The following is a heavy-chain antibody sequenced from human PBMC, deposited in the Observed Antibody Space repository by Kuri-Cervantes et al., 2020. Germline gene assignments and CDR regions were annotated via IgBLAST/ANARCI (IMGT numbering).Heavy chain of an antibody. CDR2: MKLDGSER. V-gene: IGHV3-7*03. CDR1: RITSNTYW. CDR3: ARGSRPRSASYYYYGMDV. Sequence: GGSLRLSCTDSRITSNTYWMTWVRQAPGKGLQWVANMKLDGSERCYVDSVKGRFTISRDNSKNTLYLQMNSLRAEDTAVYYCARGSRPRSASYYYYGMDVWGQGTTVTVSS. D-gene: IGHD6-13*01. J-gene: IGHJ6*02.